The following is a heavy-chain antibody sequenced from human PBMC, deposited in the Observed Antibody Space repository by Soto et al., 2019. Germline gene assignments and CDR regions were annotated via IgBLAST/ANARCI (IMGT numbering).Heavy chain of an antibody. CDR2: IYHSGRA. CDR1: GASIIGDNW. Sequence: PSETLSLTCGVSGASIIGDNWWTWVRQAPGKGLEYIGEIYHSGRAKYNPSLKSRVTISIDTSKNQFSLIMSSVTAADTAVYYCARSETSRNAFDIWGQGTMVTVSS. J-gene: IGHJ3*02. CDR3: ARSETSRNAFDI. V-gene: IGHV4-4*02.